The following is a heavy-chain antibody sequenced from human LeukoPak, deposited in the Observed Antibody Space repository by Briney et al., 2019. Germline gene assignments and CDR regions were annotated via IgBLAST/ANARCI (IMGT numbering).Heavy chain of an antibody. CDR1: GFTFSSYS. V-gene: IGHV3-21*01. CDR3: ARDRVTMVRGVITDDAFDI. J-gene: IGHJ3*02. Sequence: GGSLRLSCAASGFTFSSYSMNWVRQAPGKGLEWVSSISSSGSYIYYADSVKGRFTISRDNAKNSLYLQMNSLRAEDTAVYYCARDRVTMVRGVITDDAFDIWGQGTMVTVSS. CDR2: ISSSGSYI. D-gene: IGHD3-10*01.